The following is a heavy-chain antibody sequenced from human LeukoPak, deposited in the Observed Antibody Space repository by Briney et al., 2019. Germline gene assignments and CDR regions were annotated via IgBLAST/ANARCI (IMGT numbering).Heavy chain of an antibody. CDR2: ISSSSSTI. D-gene: IGHD3-3*01. J-gene: IGHJ4*02. V-gene: IGHV3-48*01. CDR1: GFTFSSYS. Sequence: PGGSLRLSCAASGFTFSSYSMNWVRQAPGKGLEWVSYISSSSSTIYYADSVKGRFTISRDNAKNSLYLQMNSLRAEDTAVYYCARGGGYYDFWSQRGYYFDYWGQGTLVTVSS. CDR3: ARGGGYYDFWSQRGYYFDY.